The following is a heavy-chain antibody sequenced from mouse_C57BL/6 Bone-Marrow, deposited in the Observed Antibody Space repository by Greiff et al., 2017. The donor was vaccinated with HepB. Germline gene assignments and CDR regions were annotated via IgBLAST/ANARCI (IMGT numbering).Heavy chain of an antibody. D-gene: IGHD2-3*01. CDR1: GYTFTSYW. Sequence: VQLQQSGAELVRPGTSVKLSCKASGYTFTSYWMHWVKQRPGQGLEWIGVIDPSDSYTNYNQKFKGKATLTVDTSSSTAYMQLSSLTSEDSAVYYCARWLLRAWFAYWGQGTLVTVSA. V-gene: IGHV1-59*01. CDR3: ARWLLRAWFAY. CDR2: IDPSDSYT. J-gene: IGHJ3*01.